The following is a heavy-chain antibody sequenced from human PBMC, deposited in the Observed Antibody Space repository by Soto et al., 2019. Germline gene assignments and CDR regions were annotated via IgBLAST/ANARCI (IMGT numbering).Heavy chain of an antibody. CDR2: ISYDGSNK. Sequence: QVQLVESGGGVVQPGSSLRLSCAASGFTFSSDSMHWVRQAPAKELEWVAVISYDGSNKYYGDSVKGQFTISRDNSKKTLDLKMNSMRAADTDVYYCAIESGYEPYGFDVWGEGTTGTVA. CDR3: AIESGYEPYGFDV. J-gene: IGHJ6*02. D-gene: IGHD5-12*01. CDR1: GFTFSSDS. V-gene: IGHV3-30-3*01.